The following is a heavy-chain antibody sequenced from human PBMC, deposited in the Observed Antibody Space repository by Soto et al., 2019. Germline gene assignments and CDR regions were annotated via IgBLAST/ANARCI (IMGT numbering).Heavy chain of an antibody. CDR3: AKSIREQLVLVRLDY. CDR2: ISGSGGST. J-gene: IGHJ4*02. V-gene: IGHV3-23*01. CDR1: GFTFSSYA. D-gene: IGHD6-6*01. Sequence: EVQLLESGGGLVQPGGSLRLSCAASGFTFSSYAMSWVRQAPGKGLEWVSAISGSGGSTYYADSVKGRFTISRDNSKNTLYLQINRLRAEDTAVYYCAKSIREQLVLVRLDYWGQGTLVTVSS.